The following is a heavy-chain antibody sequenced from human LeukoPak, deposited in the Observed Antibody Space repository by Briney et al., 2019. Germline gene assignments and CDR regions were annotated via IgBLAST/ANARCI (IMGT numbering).Heavy chain of an antibody. CDR1: GYTFTSYG. V-gene: IGHV1-18*01. CDR3: ARDREEGYYYYYMDV. CDR2: ISAYNGNT. Sequence: ASVKVSCKASGYTFTSYGISWVRQAPGQGLEWMGWISAYNGNTNYAQKLQGRVTMTTDTSTSTAYMELRSLRSDDTAVYYCARDREEGYYYYYMDVWGKGTTVTVSS. J-gene: IGHJ6*03.